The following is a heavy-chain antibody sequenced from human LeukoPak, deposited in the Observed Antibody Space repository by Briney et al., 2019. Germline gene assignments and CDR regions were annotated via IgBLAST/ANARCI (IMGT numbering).Heavy chain of an antibody. CDR1: GGSISSYY. CDR3: AREVAVAGTRWFDP. J-gene: IGHJ5*02. Sequence: SETLSLTCTVSGGSISSYYWSWIRRPPGKGLEWIGYINYSGSTNYNPSLKSRVTISVDTSKNQFSLKLSSVTAADTAVYYCAREVAVAGTRWFDPWGQGTLVTVSS. V-gene: IGHV4-59*01. CDR2: INYSGST. D-gene: IGHD6-19*01.